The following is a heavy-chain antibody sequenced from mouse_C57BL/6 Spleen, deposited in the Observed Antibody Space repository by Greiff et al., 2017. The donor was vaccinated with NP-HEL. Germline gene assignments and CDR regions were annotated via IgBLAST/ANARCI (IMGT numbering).Heavy chain of an antibody. V-gene: IGHV5-17*01. CDR2: ISSGSSTI. CDR3: ASGDYGWYFDV. CDR1: GFTFSDYG. D-gene: IGHD2-4*01. J-gene: IGHJ1*03. Sequence: EVQLVESGGGLVKPGGSLKLSCAASGFTFSDYGMHWVRQAPEKGLEWVAYISSGSSTIYYADTVKGRFTISRDNAKNTLFLQMTSLRSEDTAMYYCASGDYGWYFDVWGTGTTVTVSS.